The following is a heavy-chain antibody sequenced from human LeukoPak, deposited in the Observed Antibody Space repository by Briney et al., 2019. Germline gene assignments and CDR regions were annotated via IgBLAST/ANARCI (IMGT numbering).Heavy chain of an antibody. Sequence: GGSLRLSCAASGFTFTSYSMNWVRQAPGKGLEWVSYITSSSSTIDYADSVQGRFTISRDNAKNSLYLQMNSLRAEDTAVYYCARDSRDNGVDPWGQGTLVTVSS. V-gene: IGHV3-48*01. J-gene: IGHJ5*02. D-gene: IGHD2-8*01. CDR1: GFTFTSYS. CDR3: ARDSRDNGVDP. CDR2: ITSSSSTI.